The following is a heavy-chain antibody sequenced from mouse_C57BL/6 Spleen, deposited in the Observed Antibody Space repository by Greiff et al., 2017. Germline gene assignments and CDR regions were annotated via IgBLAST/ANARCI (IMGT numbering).Heavy chain of an antibody. CDR2: ISSGSSTI. D-gene: IGHD1-1*01. V-gene: IGHV5-17*01. CDR1: GFTFSDSG. Sequence: DVKLVESGGGLVKPGGSLKLSCAASGFTFSDSGMHWVRQAPEKGLEWVAYISSGSSTIYYADTVKGRFTISRDNAKNTLLLQMTSLRSEDTAMYYCARPGYGSSYGAMDYWGQGTSVTVSS. J-gene: IGHJ4*01. CDR3: ARPGYGSSYGAMDY.